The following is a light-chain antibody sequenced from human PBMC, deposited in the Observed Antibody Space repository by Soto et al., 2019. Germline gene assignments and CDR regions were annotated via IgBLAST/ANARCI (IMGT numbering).Light chain of an antibody. CDR3: QQYGQSPYT. Sequence: EIVLTQSPGSLSLSPGERATLSCRASQSVSASYLGWYQQKPGQAPRLLIYDISKRASGIPDRFSGSGSGTEITLTISRLEPVDSAVYYCQQYGQSPYTFGQGTKLEMK. J-gene: IGKJ2*01. V-gene: IGKV3-20*01. CDR2: DIS. CDR1: QSVSASY.